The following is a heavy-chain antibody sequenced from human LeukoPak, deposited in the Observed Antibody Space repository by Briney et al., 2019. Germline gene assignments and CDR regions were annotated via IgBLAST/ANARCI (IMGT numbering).Heavy chain of an antibody. CDR1: GESFSGYY. Sequence: PSETLSLTCGVYGESFSGYYWSWIPQPPEKRLEWIWEINHSGSTNHNPSIKSGVTISVDTSKKQFSLKLSYVTDADTAVYYCARLHLFYCSGGSCQAVGFDPWGQGTLVTVSS. CDR2: INHSGST. D-gene: IGHD2-15*01. V-gene: IGHV4-34*01. CDR3: ARLHLFYCSGGSCQAVGFDP. J-gene: IGHJ5*02.